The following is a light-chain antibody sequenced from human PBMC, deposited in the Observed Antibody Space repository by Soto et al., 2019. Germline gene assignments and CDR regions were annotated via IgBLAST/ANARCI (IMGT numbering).Light chain of an antibody. J-gene: IGKJ5*01. CDR1: QAISSW. V-gene: IGKV1D-12*01. Sequence: IERTQSPSSVSASVGDRVTITCRASQAISSWLAWYQQKPGTAPKLLIFAASSLQTGVPSRFSGSGSGTEFTLTISSLQPEDFATYYCQQASSFPPTFGQGTRLEIK. CDR2: AAS. CDR3: QQASSFPPT.